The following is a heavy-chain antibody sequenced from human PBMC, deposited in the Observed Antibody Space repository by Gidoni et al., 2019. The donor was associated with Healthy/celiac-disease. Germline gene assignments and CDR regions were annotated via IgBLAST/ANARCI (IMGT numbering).Heavy chain of an antibody. CDR3: ATLPPRGLDSGSYFTGY. D-gene: IGHD1-26*01. V-gene: IGHV4-39*01. Sequence: QLQLQESGPGLVKPSETLSLTCTVSGGSISSSSYYWGWIRQPPGKGLEWIGSIYYSGSTYYNPSLKSRVTISVDTSKNQFSLKLSSVTAADTAVYYCATLPPRGLDSGSYFTGYWGQGTLVTVSS. J-gene: IGHJ4*02. CDR1: GGSISSSSYY. CDR2: IYYSGST.